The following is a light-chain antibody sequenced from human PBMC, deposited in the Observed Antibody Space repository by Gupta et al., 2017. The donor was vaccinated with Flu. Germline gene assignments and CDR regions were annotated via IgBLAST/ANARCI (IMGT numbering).Light chain of an antibody. CDR3: GQTLQNPLYT. V-gene: IGKV2-28*01. J-gene: IGKJ2*01. CDR2: LGS. CDR1: QSLLHSNGYNY. Sequence: DIVMTQSPLSLPVTSGEPASISCRSSQSLLHSNGYNYLGWYMQKPGQSPQLLICLGSNRDAGVLDRFSGSGEGTDFTLKISRGEEEDVVVYYCGQTLQNPLYTFGQGTKLEIK.